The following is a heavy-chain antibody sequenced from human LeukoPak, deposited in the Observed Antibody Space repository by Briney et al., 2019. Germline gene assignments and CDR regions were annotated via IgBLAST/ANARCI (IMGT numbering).Heavy chain of an antibody. J-gene: IGHJ4*02. D-gene: IGHD2-15*01. Sequence: HPGGSLRLSCAASRFTFTTHWIHYVRQAPGKGLVWVSRINTDGSSTTYADSVKGRFTISRDNAKNTVYLQMNSLRAEDTAVYYCARERGHACFFDYWGQGALVTVSS. CDR2: INTDGSST. V-gene: IGHV3-74*01. CDR3: ARERGHACFFDY. CDR1: RFTFTTHW.